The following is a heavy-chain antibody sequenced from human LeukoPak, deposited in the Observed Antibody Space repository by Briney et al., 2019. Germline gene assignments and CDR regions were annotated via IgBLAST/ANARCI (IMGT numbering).Heavy chain of an antibody. D-gene: IGHD2-2*02. V-gene: IGHV3-23*01. CDR3: AKSMVGPAAISWFDP. Sequence: PGGSLRLSCAASGFTFSSYAMNWVRQAPGKGLEWVSAISGSGGSTYYADSVKGRFTISRDNSKNTLYLQMNSLGAEDTAVYYCAKSMVGPAAISWFDPWGQGTLVTVSS. CDR1: GFTFSSYA. CDR2: ISGSGGST. J-gene: IGHJ5*02.